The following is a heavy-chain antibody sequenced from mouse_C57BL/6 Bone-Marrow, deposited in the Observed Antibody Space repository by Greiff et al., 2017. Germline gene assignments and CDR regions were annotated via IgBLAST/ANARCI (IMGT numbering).Heavy chain of an antibody. D-gene: IGHD1-1*01. CDR1: GYTFPSYW. CDR2: IDPNSGGT. Sequence: QVQLQQPGAELVKPGASVKLSCKASGYTFPSYWMHWVKQRPGRGLEWIGRIDPNSGGTKYNVKFKSKATLTVDKLSSTAYMQRGRLTSEDSAVYYCAREYYGSGYDAYWGQGTLVTVSA. J-gene: IGHJ3*01. CDR3: AREYYGSGYDAY. V-gene: IGHV1-72*01.